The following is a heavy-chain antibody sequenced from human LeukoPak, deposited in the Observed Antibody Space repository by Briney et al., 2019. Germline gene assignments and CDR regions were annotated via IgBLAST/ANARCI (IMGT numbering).Heavy chain of an antibody. CDR2: ISAYNGNT. V-gene: IGHV1-18*01. D-gene: IGHD5-18*01. Sequence: ASVNVACQPSGYIFNRYGICWVRQAPGQRIEWVGWISAYNGNTNYVQKLQGRVTTTPEKSTSTAYMERRSLRCDDTAVYYCARVGYGPNYDMDVWGQGTTVTVSS. CDR3: ARVGYGPNYDMDV. CDR1: GYIFNRYG. J-gene: IGHJ6*02.